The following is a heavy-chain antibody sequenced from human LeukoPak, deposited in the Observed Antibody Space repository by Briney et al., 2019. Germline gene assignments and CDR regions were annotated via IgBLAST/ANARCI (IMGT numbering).Heavy chain of an antibody. J-gene: IGHJ4*02. D-gene: IGHD5-18*01. V-gene: IGHV3-7*01. CDR2: IKREGGEK. CDR3: ASLDTAHPSGVY. CDR1: TFTFTPGW. Sequence: PGGSLRLSCEASTFTFTPGWMSWVRQAPGKGLEWWAMIKREGGEKHYVDSVKGRFTISRDNAKKSLYLQMDSLRDEDTAVYYCASLDTAHPSGVYWGQGTLVTVSS.